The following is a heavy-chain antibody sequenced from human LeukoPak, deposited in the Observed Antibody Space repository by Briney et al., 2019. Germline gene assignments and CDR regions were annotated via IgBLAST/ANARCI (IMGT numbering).Heavy chain of an antibody. CDR2: IQDSGIT. Sequence: PSETLSLRCDVSGDSVSSGYWSWIRQSPGKGLEWIGFIQDSGITDYNPSLKSQFLISVDTSKNLFSLTLRSVTAADTAVYYCAGRGHRYSRDWGQGILVTISS. D-gene: IGHD2-15*01. V-gene: IGHV4-4*09. CDR3: AGRGHRYSRD. CDR1: GDSVSSGY. J-gene: IGHJ1*01.